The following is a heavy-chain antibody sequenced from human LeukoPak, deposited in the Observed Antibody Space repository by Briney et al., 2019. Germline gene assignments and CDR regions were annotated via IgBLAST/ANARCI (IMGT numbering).Heavy chain of an antibody. D-gene: IGHD4-17*01. Sequence: ASVKVSCKASGYTFTSYDINWVRQATGQGLGWMGWMNPNSGNPGYAQKFQGRVNMTTNTSITPAYMALSSLKSEDTACYYCASGGGTYGDYGATEYCGQGALVTVSS. CDR3: ASGGGTYGDYGATEY. CDR1: GYTFTSYD. V-gene: IGHV1-8*01. J-gene: IGHJ4*02. CDR2: MNPNSGNP.